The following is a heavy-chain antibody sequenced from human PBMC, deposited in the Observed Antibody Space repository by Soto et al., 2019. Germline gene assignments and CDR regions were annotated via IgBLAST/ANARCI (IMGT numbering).Heavy chain of an antibody. V-gene: IGHV1-18*01. Sequence: RASVKVSCKASGYTFTSYGISWVRQAPGQGLEWMGWISAYNGNTNYAQKLQGRVTMTTDTSTSTAYMELRSLRSDDTAVYYCARDKGWIQLWPYFDYWGQGTLVTVSS. D-gene: IGHD5-18*01. CDR3: ARDKGWIQLWPYFDY. CDR1: GYTFTSYG. J-gene: IGHJ4*02. CDR2: ISAYNGNT.